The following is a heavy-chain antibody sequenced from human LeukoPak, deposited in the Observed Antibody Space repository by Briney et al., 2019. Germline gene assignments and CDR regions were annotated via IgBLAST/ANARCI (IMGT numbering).Heavy chain of an antibody. CDR3: AREVSSTWFEWFDP. V-gene: IGHV4-59*01. Sequence: SETLSLTCTVSGSSISSYYWSWIRQPPGKGLEWIGYIYYSGSTNYNPSLKSRVIISMDTSKNQFSLKLSSVTAADTAVYYCAREVSSTWFEWFDPWGQGTLVTVSS. D-gene: IGHD6-13*01. J-gene: IGHJ5*02. CDR1: GSSISSYY. CDR2: IYYSGST.